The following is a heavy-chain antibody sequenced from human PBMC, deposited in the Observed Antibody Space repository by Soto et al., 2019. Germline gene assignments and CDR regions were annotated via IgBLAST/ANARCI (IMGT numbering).Heavy chain of an antibody. CDR3: ARGPYAQNQQLWWFDP. CDR2: INHSGST. Sequence: SETLSLTCAVYGGSFSGYYWSWIRQPPGKGLEWIGEINHSGSTNYNPSLKSRVTISVDTSKNQFSLKLSSVTAADTAVYYCARGPYAQNQQLWWFDPWGQGTLVTVSS. V-gene: IGHV4-34*01. J-gene: IGHJ5*02. CDR1: GGSFSGYY. D-gene: IGHD6-13*01.